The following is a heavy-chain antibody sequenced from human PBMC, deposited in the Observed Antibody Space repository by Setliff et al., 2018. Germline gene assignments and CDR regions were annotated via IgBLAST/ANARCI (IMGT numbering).Heavy chain of an antibody. CDR3: ASYGSWYERAYYYGMDV. Sequence: GGSLRLSCSASGFTFNTYTMHWVRQAPGKGLEYVSSIGPNGGSTYYANSVKGRFTISRDNSKNTLYLKMNSLRAEDTAVYYCASYGSWYERAYYYGMDVWGQGTTVTVSS. J-gene: IGHJ6*02. CDR2: IGPNGGST. D-gene: IGHD6-13*01. V-gene: IGHV3-64*04. CDR1: GFTFNTYT.